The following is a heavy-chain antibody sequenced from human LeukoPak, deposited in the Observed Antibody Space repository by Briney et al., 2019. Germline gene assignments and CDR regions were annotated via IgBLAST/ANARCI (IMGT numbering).Heavy chain of an antibody. D-gene: IGHD2-2*01. V-gene: IGHV3-23*01. Sequence: GGSLRLSCAASGFTFSSYAMSWVRQAPGKGLEWVSAISGSGGSTYYADSVKGRFTISRDNSKNTLYLQMNSLRAEDTAVYYCAKSSIDIVVVPAAIDFDYWGQGTLVTVSS. J-gene: IGHJ4*02. CDR2: ISGSGGST. CDR3: AKSSIDIVVVPAAIDFDY. CDR1: GFTFSSYA.